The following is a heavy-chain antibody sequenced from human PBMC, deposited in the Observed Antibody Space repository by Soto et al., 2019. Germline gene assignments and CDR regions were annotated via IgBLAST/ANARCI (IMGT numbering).Heavy chain of an antibody. CDR3: ARVIYSSNWPLPDY. Sequence: ASVKVSCKASGYTFTSYNMHWVRQAPGQGLEWMGWINAGNGNTKYSQNFQGRVTITRDTSASTAYMDLSSLRSEDTAVYYCARVIYSSNWPLPDYWGQGTLVTVSS. CDR2: INAGNGNT. V-gene: IGHV1-3*01. CDR1: GYTFTSYN. J-gene: IGHJ4*02. D-gene: IGHD6-13*01.